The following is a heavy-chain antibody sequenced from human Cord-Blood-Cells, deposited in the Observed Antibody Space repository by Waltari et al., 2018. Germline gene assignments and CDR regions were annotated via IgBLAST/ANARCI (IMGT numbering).Heavy chain of an antibody. V-gene: IGHV3-30*02. J-gene: IGHJ4*02. D-gene: IGHD6-13*01. CDR2: IRSDGSNI. CDR1: GFTFSTSG. Sequence: QVQLVESGGGVVQPGESLRLSCAASGFTFSTSGLHWVRQAPGKGLEGGANIRSDGSNINYADSVKGRFTISRDNSKNTLYLQMNSLRAEDTAVYYCATYSASRGFNYWGQGTLVTVSS. CDR3: ATYSASRGFNY.